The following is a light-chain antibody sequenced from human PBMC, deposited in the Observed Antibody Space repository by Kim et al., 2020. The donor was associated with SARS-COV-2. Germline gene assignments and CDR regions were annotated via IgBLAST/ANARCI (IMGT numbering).Light chain of an antibody. J-gene: IGLJ2*01. V-gene: IGLV7-46*01. CDR1: TGAVTSGHY. Sequence: QAVVTQEPSLTVSPGGTVTLTCGSSTGAVTSGHYPYWFQPKPGQAPRTLIYDTSNKHAWTPARFSGSLLGGKAALTLSGAQPEDEAEYYCLLSYSGARSGVFGGGTQLTVL. CDR3: LLSYSGARSGV. CDR2: DTS.